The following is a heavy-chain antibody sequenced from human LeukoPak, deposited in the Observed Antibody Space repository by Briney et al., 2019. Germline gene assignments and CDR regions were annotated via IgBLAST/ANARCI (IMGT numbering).Heavy chain of an antibody. CDR1: GYSFTSYC. V-gene: IGHV5-51*01. J-gene: IGHJ4*02. CDR3: ARQTGYDYVWGSYRGFFDY. CDR2: IYPGDADT. D-gene: IGHD3-16*02. Sequence: GESLMISCKGSGYSFTSYCIGWVRRMPAEDLEWLGIIYPGDADTRYSPSFQGRVTISADKSISTAYLQWSSLKASDTAMYYCARQTGYDYVWGSYRGFFDYWGQGTLVTVSS.